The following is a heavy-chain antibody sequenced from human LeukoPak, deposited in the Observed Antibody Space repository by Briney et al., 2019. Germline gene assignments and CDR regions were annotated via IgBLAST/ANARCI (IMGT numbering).Heavy chain of an antibody. CDR2: IYYSGST. Sequence: PSETLSLTCTVSGGSIRSSNYYWGWIRQPPGKGLEWIGTIYYSGSTYYNPSLKSRFTISVDTSKNQFSLKLSSVTAADTAVYYCARHVVTADPYYFDYWGQGTLATVSS. V-gene: IGHV4-39*01. D-gene: IGHD2-21*02. CDR1: GGSIRSSNYY. J-gene: IGHJ4*02. CDR3: ARHVVTADPYYFDY.